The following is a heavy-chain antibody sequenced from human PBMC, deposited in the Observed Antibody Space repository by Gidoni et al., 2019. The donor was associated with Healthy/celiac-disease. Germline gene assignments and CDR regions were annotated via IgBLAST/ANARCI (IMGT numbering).Heavy chain of an antibody. CDR3: AKGVGAARPNAFDI. Sequence: FTISRDNSKNTLYLQMNSLRAEDTAVYYCAKGVGAARPNAFDIWGQGTMVTVSS. D-gene: IGHD6-6*01. J-gene: IGHJ3*02. V-gene: IGHV3-23*01.